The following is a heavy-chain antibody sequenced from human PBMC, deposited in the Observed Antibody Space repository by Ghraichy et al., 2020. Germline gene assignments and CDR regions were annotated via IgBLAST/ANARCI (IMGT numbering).Heavy chain of an antibody. CDR1: GGSFSGFY. CDR3: ATLGGALSTSTAWATVNYFDY. Sequence: SQTLSLTCAVYGGSFSGFYWSWIRQSPRKGLEWIGHINYRGDTDYNPSLKSRVTISVDRSQNQFSLKVTSVTAADTAVYYCATLGGALSTSTAWATVNYFDYWGQGTLVSVSS. J-gene: IGHJ4*02. D-gene: IGHD1-26*01. CDR2: INYRGDT. V-gene: IGHV4-34*01.